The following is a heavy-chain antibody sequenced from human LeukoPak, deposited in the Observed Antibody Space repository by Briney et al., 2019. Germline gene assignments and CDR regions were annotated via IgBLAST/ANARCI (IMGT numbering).Heavy chain of an antibody. D-gene: IGHD2-8*01. CDR1: GYTFTGYY. Sequence: ASVKVSCKASGYTFTGYYMHWVRQAPGQGLEWMGWINPNSGGTNYAQKFQGRVTMTRDTSISTAYMELSRLRSDDTAVYYCATPYQPLMVYALGAFDIWGQGTMVTVSS. CDR3: ATPYQPLMVYALGAFDI. V-gene: IGHV1-2*02. J-gene: IGHJ3*02. CDR2: INPNSGGT.